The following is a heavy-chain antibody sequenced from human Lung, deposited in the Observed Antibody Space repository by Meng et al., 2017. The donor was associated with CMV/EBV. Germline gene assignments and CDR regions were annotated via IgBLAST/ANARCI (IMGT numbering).Heavy chain of an antibody. CDR2: IFYSGST. CDR3: ARHFGEWQQPYYYYYGMDV. V-gene: IGHV4-39*01. Sequence: SXTXSLXCTVSGGPISSSDYYWYWIRQPPGKGLEWIGTIFYSGSTYYNPSLKSRVTISVDTSKNQFSLKLSSVTAADTAVYYCARHFGEWQQPYYYYYGMDVGXQGTXVTVSS. CDR1: GGPISSSDYY. D-gene: IGHD3-3*01. J-gene: IGHJ6*02.